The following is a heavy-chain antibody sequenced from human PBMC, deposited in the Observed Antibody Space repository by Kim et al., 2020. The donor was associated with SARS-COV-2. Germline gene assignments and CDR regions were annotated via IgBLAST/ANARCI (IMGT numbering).Heavy chain of an antibody. Sequence: GGSLRLSCAASGFTVSSNYMSWVRQAPGKGLEWVSVIYSGGSTYYADSVKGRFTISRYNSKNTLSLQMNILRAEDTAVYYCARAYDILTGYSDAFDIWGQGTMVPVSS. CDR1: GFTVSSNY. V-gene: IGHV3-66*01. CDR3: ARAYDILTGYSDAFDI. J-gene: IGHJ3*02. CDR2: IYSGGST. D-gene: IGHD3-9*01.